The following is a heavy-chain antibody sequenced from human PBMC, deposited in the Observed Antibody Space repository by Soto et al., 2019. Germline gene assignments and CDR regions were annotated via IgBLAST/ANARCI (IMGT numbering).Heavy chain of an antibody. CDR1: GGSFSGYY. V-gene: IGHV4-34*01. D-gene: IGHD1-26*01. Sequence: XETLSLTCAVYGGSFSGYYWSWIRQPPGRGLEWIGEINHSGSTNYNPSLKSRVTISVDTSKNQFSLKLSSVTAADTAVYYCARVDGGSYYFHYYYGMDVWGHGTTVTVSS. J-gene: IGHJ6*02. CDR2: INHSGST. CDR3: ARVDGGSYYFHYYYGMDV.